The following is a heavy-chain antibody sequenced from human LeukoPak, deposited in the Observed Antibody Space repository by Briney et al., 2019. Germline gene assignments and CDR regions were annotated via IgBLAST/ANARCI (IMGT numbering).Heavy chain of an antibody. D-gene: IGHD5-24*01. CDR1: GFTFISYA. J-gene: IGHJ6*03. CDR3: AREGVEMAPYYYYYYMDV. V-gene: IGHV3-30*04. CDR2: ISYDGSNK. Sequence: GSLGLSCAASGFTFISYAMHWVRQAPGKGLEWVAVISYDGSNKYYADSVKGRFTISRDNSKNTLYLQMNSLRAEDTAVYYCAREGVEMAPYYYYYYMDVWGKGTTVTVSS.